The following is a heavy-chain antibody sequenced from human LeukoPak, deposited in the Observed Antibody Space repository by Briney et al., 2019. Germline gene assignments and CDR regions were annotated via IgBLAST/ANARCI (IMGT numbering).Heavy chain of an antibody. CDR2: IIPIFGTA. CDR3: ARDGSLSSSWYFFDY. D-gene: IGHD6-13*01. J-gene: IGHJ4*02. CDR1: GGTFSSYA. Sequence: AVKVSCKASGGTFSSYAISWVRQAPGQGLEWMGGIIPIFGTANYAQKFQGRVTITADESTSTAYMELSSLRSEDTAVYYCARDGSLSSSWYFFDYWGQGTLVTVSS. V-gene: IGHV1-69*01.